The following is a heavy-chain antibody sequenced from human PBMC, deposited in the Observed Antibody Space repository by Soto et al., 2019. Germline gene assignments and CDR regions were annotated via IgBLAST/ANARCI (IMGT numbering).Heavy chain of an antibody. V-gene: IGHV1-69*12. CDR1: GGTFSSSS. J-gene: IGHJ5*02. Sequence: QVQLVQSGAEVKKPGSSVKVSCKASGGTFSSSSIGWVRQAPGQGLEWMGGIIPIFGTANYTQKFQGRVTITADESTSTAYMELSSLTSDDTAVYYCARPILYYSERGGQSAWFDPWGQGTPVTVSS. CDR2: IIPIFGTA. D-gene: IGHD3-22*01. CDR3: ARPILYYSERGGQSAWFDP.